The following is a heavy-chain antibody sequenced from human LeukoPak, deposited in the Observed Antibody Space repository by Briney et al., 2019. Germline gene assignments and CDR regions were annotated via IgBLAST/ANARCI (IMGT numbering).Heavy chain of an antibody. J-gene: IGHJ5*02. CDR1: GFTFSSYW. D-gene: IGHD3-10*01. CDR3: ARLGLLWFGEPNWFDP. CDR2: IKQDGSEK. V-gene: IGHV3-7*01. Sequence: PGGSLRLSCAASGFTFSSYWMSWVRQAPGKGLEWVANIKQDGSEKYYVDSVKGRFTISRDNAKNSLYLQMNSLRAEDTAVYYCARLGLLWFGEPNWFDPWGQGTLVTVSS.